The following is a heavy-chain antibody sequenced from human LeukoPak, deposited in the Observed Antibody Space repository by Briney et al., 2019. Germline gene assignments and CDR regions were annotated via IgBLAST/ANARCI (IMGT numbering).Heavy chain of an antibody. J-gene: IGHJ6*02. D-gene: IGHD3-10*01. Sequence: GGSLRLSCAASGFTFSSYGMHWVRQAPGKGLEWVSAISGSGGSTYYADSVKGRFTISRDNSKNTLYLQMNSLRAEDTAVYYCAKDQVTMVRGVSYYYYYGMDVWGQGTTVTVSS. CDR1: GFTFSSYG. CDR3: AKDQVTMVRGVSYYYYYGMDV. CDR2: ISGSGGST. V-gene: IGHV3-23*01.